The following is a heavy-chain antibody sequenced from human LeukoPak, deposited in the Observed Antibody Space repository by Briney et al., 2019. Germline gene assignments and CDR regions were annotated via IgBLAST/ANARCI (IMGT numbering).Heavy chain of an antibody. Sequence: SETLSLTCTVSGGSISTNYWSWIRQPAGKGLEWIGRIYYSGSTNYNPSLKSRVTISVDTSKNQFSLKLSSVTAANTAMYYCARGRSSFNIWGQGTMVTVSS. CDR1: GGSISTNY. D-gene: IGHD6-19*01. CDR3: ARGRSSFNI. J-gene: IGHJ3*02. V-gene: IGHV4-4*07. CDR2: IYYSGST.